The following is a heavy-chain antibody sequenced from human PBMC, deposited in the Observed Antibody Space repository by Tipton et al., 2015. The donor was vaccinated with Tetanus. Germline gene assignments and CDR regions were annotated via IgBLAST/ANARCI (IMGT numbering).Heavy chain of an antibody. V-gene: IGHV1-8*01. Sequence: QLVQSGAEVKKPGASVKVSCKASGYTFNDYDINWVRQATGQGLEWMGWMKPNSGDTGYSQKFQGRVTMTRDTSISTASLELCSLSTEDTAVYCCGILGVDNRNDRNGFDGWGQGTSVPVSS. D-gene: IGHD1-1*01. CDR1: GYTFNDYD. J-gene: IGHJ6*02. CDR2: MKPNSGDT. CDR3: GILGVDNRNDRNGFDG.